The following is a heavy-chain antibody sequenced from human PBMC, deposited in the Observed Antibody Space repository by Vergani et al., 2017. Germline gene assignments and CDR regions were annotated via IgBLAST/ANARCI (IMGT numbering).Heavy chain of an antibody. CDR3: GSVADFYGLGSRLLDL. Sequence: QVQLQESGPGLVKSSETLSLTCSVSFDSIRNLYCNWIRQPPGKGLEWIGSIHYSENTNYNPSLKTRVTISVDTSKTQFSLTLTSVTAADTAVYYCGSVADFYGLGSRLLDLWGQGILVTVSS. CDR2: IHYSENT. V-gene: IGHV4-59*11. CDR1: FDSIRNLY. D-gene: IGHD3-10*01. J-gene: IGHJ5*02.